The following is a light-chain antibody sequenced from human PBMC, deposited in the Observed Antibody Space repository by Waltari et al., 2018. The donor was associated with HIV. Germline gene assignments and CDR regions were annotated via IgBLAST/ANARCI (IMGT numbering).Light chain of an antibody. CDR3: ATWDDSLNVWV. V-gene: IGLV1-51*01. CDR1: RSNVGLHS. CDR2: ATD. J-gene: IGLJ3*02. Sequence: QSVLAQPPSVSAAPGQRVTISCSGSRSNVGLHSVSWYHHLPGPAPKLLIYATDQRPPGIPDRFSGSKSGTSATLGITGLQTGDEAYYYCATWDDSLNVWVFGGGTKLTVL.